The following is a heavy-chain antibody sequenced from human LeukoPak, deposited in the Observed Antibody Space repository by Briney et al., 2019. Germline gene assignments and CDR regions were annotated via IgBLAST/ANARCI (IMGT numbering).Heavy chain of an antibody. D-gene: IGHD6-19*01. Sequence: GGSLRLSCAASGFTFTDHHMDWVRQAPGKGLEWVGRTRNKANSFTTEYAASVKGRFTISRDPSNNSLYLQMNSLKTEDTAVYFCARVSTCGWSYFDSWGQGTLVTVSS. CDR1: GFTFTDHH. CDR3: ARVSTCGWSYFDS. V-gene: IGHV3-72*01. J-gene: IGHJ4*02. CDR2: TRNKANSFTT.